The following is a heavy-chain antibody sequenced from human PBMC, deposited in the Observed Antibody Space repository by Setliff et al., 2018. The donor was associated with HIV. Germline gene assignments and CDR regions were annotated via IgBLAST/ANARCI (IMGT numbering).Heavy chain of an antibody. D-gene: IGHD1-26*01. J-gene: IGHJ2*01. CDR3: ARAAYSGTYLWEPATDL. CDR2: IHYSGST. Sequence: PSETLSLTCTVTGGSISTNNFYWGWIRQPPGKGLEWIGNIHYSGSTNYSPSLKSRITISADTSKNQLSLNLSSVTAADTAVYYCARAAYSGTYLWEPATDLWGRGTLVTVSS. V-gene: IGHV4-61*05. CDR1: GGSISTNNFY.